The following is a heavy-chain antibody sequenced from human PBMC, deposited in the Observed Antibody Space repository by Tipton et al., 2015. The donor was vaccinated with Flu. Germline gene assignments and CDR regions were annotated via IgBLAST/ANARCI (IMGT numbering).Heavy chain of an antibody. D-gene: IGHD1-26*01. CDR1: GYTFTRHY. J-gene: IGHJ4*02. CDR3: ASEGTYSRNSMAW. CDR2: INPSDGFT. Sequence: QLVQSGAEVKKPGASVKVSCKASGYTFTRHYMYWVRQAPGQGLEWMGIINPSDGFTSYAKKVQGRVTMTMDTSTSTVDMELSSLRSEDTAVYYCASEGTYSRNSMAWWGQGTLVTVSS. V-gene: IGHV1-46*01.